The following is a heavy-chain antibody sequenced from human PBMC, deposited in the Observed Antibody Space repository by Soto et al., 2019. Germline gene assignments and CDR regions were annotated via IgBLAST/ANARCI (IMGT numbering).Heavy chain of an antibody. CDR1: GYTFTSCG. Sequence: ASVKVSCKASGYTFTSCGINWVRQAPGQGLEWMGWISGYDGNTNYAQKLQGRVTMTTDTSTSTAYMELRSLRSDDTAVYYCARVGYSYGSRGLDSWGQGTLVTVSS. CDR2: ISGYDGNT. CDR3: ARVGYSYGSRGLDS. V-gene: IGHV1-18*04. D-gene: IGHD5-18*01. J-gene: IGHJ4*02.